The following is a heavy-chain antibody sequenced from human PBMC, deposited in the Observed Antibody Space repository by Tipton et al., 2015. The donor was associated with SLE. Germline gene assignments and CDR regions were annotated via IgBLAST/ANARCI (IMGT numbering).Heavy chain of an antibody. CDR1: GFTFSSYW. J-gene: IGHJ5*02. D-gene: IGHD3-16*01. CDR3: ARLSPWDWFDP. CDR2: ISSSSSTI. Sequence: SLRLSCAASGFTFSSYWMSWVRQAPGKGLEWVSYISSSSSTIYYADSVKGRFTISRDNAKNSLYLQMNSLRAEDTAVYYCARLSPWDWFDPWGQGTLVTVSS. V-gene: IGHV3-48*01.